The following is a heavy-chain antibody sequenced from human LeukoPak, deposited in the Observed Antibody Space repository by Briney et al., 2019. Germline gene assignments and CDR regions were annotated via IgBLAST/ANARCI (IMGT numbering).Heavy chain of an antibody. Sequence: SETLSLTCTVSGGSISSSSYYWGWIRRPPGKGLEWTGSIFYSGNTYYNPSLKSRVTISVDTSKNQFSLKLSSVTASDTAMYYCARLGYCDSSSCYLHYHYYMDVWGKGTTVTVSS. D-gene: IGHD2-2*01. J-gene: IGHJ6*03. CDR2: IFYSGNT. CDR1: GGSISSSSYY. CDR3: ARLGYCDSSSCYLHYHYYMDV. V-gene: IGHV4-39*01.